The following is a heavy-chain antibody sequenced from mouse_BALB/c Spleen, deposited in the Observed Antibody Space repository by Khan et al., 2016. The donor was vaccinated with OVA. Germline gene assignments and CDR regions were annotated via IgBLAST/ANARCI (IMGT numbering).Heavy chain of an antibody. CDR1: GYTFTDYG. J-gene: IGHJ4*01. CDR2: ITTYSGDT. Sequence: QIQLVQSGPELVRPGVSVKISCKGSGYTFTDYGMHWVRQSPAKSLEWIGVITTYSGDTNYNQKVKGKATMTVDKSSSTAYMELARLTSEDSAIYYCARLTLRLDYWGQGTSVTVSS. V-gene: IGHV1S137*01. D-gene: IGHD1-1*01. CDR3: ARLTLRLDY.